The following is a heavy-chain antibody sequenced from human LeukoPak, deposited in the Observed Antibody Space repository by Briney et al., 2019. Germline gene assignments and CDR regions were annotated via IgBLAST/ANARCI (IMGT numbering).Heavy chain of an antibody. V-gene: IGHV3-23*01. CDR1: GFTFNNYA. D-gene: IGHD3-3*01. Sequence: PGGSLRLSCAASGFTFNNYAMSWVRQAPGKGLEWVSAISGSGVTTYYADSVKGRFIISRDNSKDTLYLQMNSLRAQDTAIYYCAKDVFGEWFRNWFGPWGQGILVTVSS. CDR3: AKDVFGEWFRNWFGP. J-gene: IGHJ5*02. CDR2: ISGSGVTT.